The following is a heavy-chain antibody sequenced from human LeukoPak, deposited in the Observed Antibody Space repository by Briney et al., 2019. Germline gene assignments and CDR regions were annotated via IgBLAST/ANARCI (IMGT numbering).Heavy chain of an antibody. CDR1: GGSISSSSYY. V-gene: IGHV4-61*01. CDR3: ARDLRWFGESNWFDP. J-gene: IGHJ5*02. Sequence: SETLSLTCTVSGGSISSSSYYWGWIRQPPGKGLEWIGYIYYSGSTNYNPSLKSRVTISVDTSKNQFSLKLSSVTAADTAVYYCARDLRWFGESNWFDPWGQGTLVTVSS. D-gene: IGHD3-10*01. CDR2: IYYSGST.